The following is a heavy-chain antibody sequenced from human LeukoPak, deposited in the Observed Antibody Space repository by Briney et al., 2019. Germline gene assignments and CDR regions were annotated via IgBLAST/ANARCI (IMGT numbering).Heavy chain of an antibody. CDR2: ISAYNGNT. V-gene: IGHV1-18*01. J-gene: IGHJ5*02. CDR3: AREPRTYYYDSSGYWDWFDP. D-gene: IGHD3-22*01. Sequence: ASVKVSCKASGYTFTSYGISWVRQAPGQGLEWMGWISAYNGNTNYAQKLQGRVTMTTDTSTSTAYVELRSLRSDDTAVYYCAREPRTYYYDSSGYWDWFDPWGQGTLVTVSS. CDR1: GYTFTSYG.